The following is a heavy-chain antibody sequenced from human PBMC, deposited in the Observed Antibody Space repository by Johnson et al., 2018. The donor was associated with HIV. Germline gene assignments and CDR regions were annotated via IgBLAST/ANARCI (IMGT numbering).Heavy chain of an antibody. Sequence: VQLVESGGGLVKPGGSLRLSCAASGFTFSSYWMSWVRQAPGKGLEWVANIKQDGSEKYYVDSVKGRFTISRDNAKNSLYLQMNSLRAEDMAVYYWARETRGGGGAFDIWGQGTMVTVSS. D-gene: IGHD2-15*01. CDR1: GFTFSSYW. V-gene: IGHV3-7*01. J-gene: IGHJ3*02. CDR2: IKQDGSEK. CDR3: ARETRGGGGAFDI.